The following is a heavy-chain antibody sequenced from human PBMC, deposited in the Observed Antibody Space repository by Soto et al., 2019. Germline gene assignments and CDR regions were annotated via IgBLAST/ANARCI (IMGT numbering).Heavy chain of an antibody. V-gene: IGHV1-2*02. CDR3: GRGRSGQIGVFY. CDR2: ISTESGGT. CDR1: GYTFTGHD. D-gene: IGHD1-26*01. Sequence: TSVKVSCKASGYTFTGHDIHWVRQAPEQGPEWMGEISTESGGTKYAQKFQGRVTMTRDTTNTTVYMELSNLSPDDTAGYYCGRGRSGQIGVFYWGQGTLVTVSS. J-gene: IGHJ4*02.